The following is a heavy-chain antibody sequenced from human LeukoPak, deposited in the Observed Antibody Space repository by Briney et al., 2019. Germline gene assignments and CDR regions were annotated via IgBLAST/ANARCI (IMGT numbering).Heavy chain of an antibody. V-gene: IGHV1-69*06. CDR1: GGTFSSYA. CDR2: IIPIFGTA. Sequence: ASVKVSCKASGGTFSSYAISWVRQAPGQGLEWMGGIIPIFGTANYAQKFQGRVTITADKSTSTAYMELSSLRSEDTAVYYCAINPTSSSWRPFDYWGQGTLVTVSS. D-gene: IGHD6-13*01. J-gene: IGHJ4*02. CDR3: AINPTSSSWRPFDY.